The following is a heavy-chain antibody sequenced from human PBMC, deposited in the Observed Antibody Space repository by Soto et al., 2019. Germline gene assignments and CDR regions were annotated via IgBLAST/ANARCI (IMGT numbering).Heavy chain of an antibody. V-gene: IGHV3-23*01. J-gene: IGHJ4*02. Sequence: GGSLRLSCAASGFTFSNYAMIWVRQAPGKGLEWVSIIGASGGGTSYADSVKGRFTISRDISKNTLFLQMNSLRAEDTAIYYCAKARFLEWLLLFDYWGQGTQVTISS. CDR2: IGASGGGT. CDR3: AKARFLEWLLLFDY. CDR1: GFTFSNYA. D-gene: IGHD3-3*01.